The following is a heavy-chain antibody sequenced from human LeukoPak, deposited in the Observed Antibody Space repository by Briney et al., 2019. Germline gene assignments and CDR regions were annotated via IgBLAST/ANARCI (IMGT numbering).Heavy chain of an antibody. CDR1: GFTVNYW. J-gene: IGHJ4*02. V-gene: IGHV3-7*01. CDR3: AKGDLEN. Sequence: PGGSLRLSCAASGFTVNYWMSWARQAPGKGLEWVATMTHDGSDEYYLDSVKGRFTISRDSAENSIYLQMNSLRVEDTSTYYCAKGDLENWGQGTLVTVSS. CDR2: MTHDGSDE.